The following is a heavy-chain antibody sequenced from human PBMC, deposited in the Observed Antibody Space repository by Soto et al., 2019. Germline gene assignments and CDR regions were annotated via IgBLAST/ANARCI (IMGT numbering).Heavy chain of an antibody. Sequence: SETLSLTCAVSGGSISSEYFHWTWIRQSPGKGLEWIGYIHYTGSIMYNPSFKSRLTMAVDTTKNQFSLQLTSVTAADTAVYFCAREDDGGDRDYYGLDVWGQGTTVTVSS. J-gene: IGHJ6*02. CDR1: GGSISSEYFH. V-gene: IGHV4-30-4*08. D-gene: IGHD2-21*02. CDR2: IHYTGSI. CDR3: AREDDGGDRDYYGLDV.